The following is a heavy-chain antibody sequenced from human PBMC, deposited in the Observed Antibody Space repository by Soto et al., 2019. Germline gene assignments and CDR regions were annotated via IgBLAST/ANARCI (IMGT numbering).Heavy chain of an antibody. J-gene: IGHJ4*02. CDR3: TRRDSSGYYLGY. CDR2: ISAYNGNT. Sequence: ASVKVSCKASGYTFTSYGISWVRQAPGQGLEWMGWISAYNGNTNYAQKLQGRVTMTTDTSTSTAYMELRSLRSDDTAVYYCTRRDSSGYYLGYWGQGTLVTVSS. D-gene: IGHD3-22*01. CDR1: GYTFTSYG. V-gene: IGHV1-18*01.